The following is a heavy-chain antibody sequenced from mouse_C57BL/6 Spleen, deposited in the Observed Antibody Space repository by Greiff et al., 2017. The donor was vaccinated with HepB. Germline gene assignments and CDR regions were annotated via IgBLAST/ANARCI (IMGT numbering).Heavy chain of an antibody. CDR3: ARGAQATYYYAMDY. V-gene: IGHV5-17*01. CDR1: GFTFSDYG. Sequence: EVMLVESGGGLVKPGGSLKLSCAASGFTFSDYGMHWVRQAPEKGLEWVAYISSGSSTIYYADTVKGRFTISRDNAKNTLFLQMTSLRSEDTAMYYCARGAQATYYYAMDYWGQGTSVTVSS. D-gene: IGHD3-2*02. CDR2: ISSGSSTI. J-gene: IGHJ4*01.